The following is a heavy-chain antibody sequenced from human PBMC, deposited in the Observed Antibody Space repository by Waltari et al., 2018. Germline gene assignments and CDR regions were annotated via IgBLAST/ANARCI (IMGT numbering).Heavy chain of an antibody. D-gene: IGHD3-22*01. J-gene: IGHJ4*02. Sequence: QVQLVQSGAEVKKPGSSVKVSCKASGGTFSSYDISWVRQAPGQGLEWMGRIIPIFGTANYAQKFQGRVTITADKSTSTAYMELSSLRSEDTAVYYCARDLLHYYDSSGYYSHYWGQGTLVTVSS. CDR2: IIPIFGTA. CDR1: GGTFSSYD. V-gene: IGHV1-69*13. CDR3: ARDLLHYYDSSGYYSHY.